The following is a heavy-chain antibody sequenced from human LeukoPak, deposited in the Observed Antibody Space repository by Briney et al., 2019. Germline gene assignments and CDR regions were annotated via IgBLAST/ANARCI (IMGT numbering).Heavy chain of an antibody. CDR2: IIPIFGTA. D-gene: IGHD3-3*01. CDR1: GGTFSSYA. V-gene: IGHV1-69*01. J-gene: IGHJ6*03. Sequence: GASVKVSCKASGGTFSSYAISWVRQAPGQGLEWMGGIIPIFGTANYAQKFQGRVTITADESTSTAYMGLSSLRSEDTAVYYCARVVTIFGVVNYYYMDVWGKGTTVTVSS. CDR3: ARVVTIFGVVNYYYMDV.